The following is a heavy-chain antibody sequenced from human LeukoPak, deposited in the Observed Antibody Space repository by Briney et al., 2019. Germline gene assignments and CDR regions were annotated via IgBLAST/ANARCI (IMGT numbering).Heavy chain of an antibody. CDR2: IYHSGST. CDR1: GGSISSGGYY. CDR3: ARGPQQLNLDY. D-gene: IGHD6-13*01. V-gene: IGHV4-30-2*01. J-gene: IGHJ4*02. Sequence: SQTLSLTCTVSGGSISSGGYYWSWIRQPPGKGLEWIGYIYHSGSTYYNPSLKSRVTISVDRSKNQFSLKLSSVTAADTAVYYCARGPQQLNLDYWGQGTLVTVSS.